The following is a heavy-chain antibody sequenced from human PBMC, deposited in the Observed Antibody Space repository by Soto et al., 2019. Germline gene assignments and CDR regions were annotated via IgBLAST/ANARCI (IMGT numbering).Heavy chain of an antibody. Sequence: QVQLVQSGAEVKKPGASVKISCKASGYTFSTFAIHWVRQAPGQRPAWMGWVNGGDGNTRFSQNFQGRVTLTRDASATTAYMELSSLRSEDTAVYYCARSSGWYALDIWGQGTMVSVSS. CDR3: ARSSGWYALDI. V-gene: IGHV1-3*01. D-gene: IGHD6-19*01. J-gene: IGHJ3*02. CDR1: GYTFSTFA. CDR2: VNGGDGNT.